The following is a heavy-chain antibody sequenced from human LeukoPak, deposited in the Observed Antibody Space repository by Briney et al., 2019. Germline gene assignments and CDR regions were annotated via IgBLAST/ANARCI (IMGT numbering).Heavy chain of an antibody. CDR1: GFTFSAYA. Sequence: GGSLRLSCSASGFTFSAYAMHWVRQAPGKRLEYVSAISPDGTSTYYADSVRGRFSISRDNSKNTLYLQMSSLRAEGTAVYYCVPKGTEGYWGQGTLVTVSS. CDR3: VPKGTEGY. V-gene: IGHV3-64D*06. J-gene: IGHJ4*02. CDR2: ISPDGTST.